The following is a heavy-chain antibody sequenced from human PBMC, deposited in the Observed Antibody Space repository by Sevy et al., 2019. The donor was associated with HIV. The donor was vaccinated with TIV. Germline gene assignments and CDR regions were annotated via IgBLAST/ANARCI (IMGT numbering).Heavy chain of an antibody. CDR2: IKSKTDGGTT. CDR3: TTQWF. CDR1: GITFSNTW. V-gene: IGHV3-15*01. Sequence: GGSLRLSCAGSGITFSNTWMSWVRQAPGKGLEWIGRIKSKTDGGTTDYAAPVKGRFSISRDDSKNTLYLQMNSLKTEDRAVYYRTTQWFWGQGTLVTVSS. J-gene: IGHJ4*02. D-gene: IGHD3-22*01.